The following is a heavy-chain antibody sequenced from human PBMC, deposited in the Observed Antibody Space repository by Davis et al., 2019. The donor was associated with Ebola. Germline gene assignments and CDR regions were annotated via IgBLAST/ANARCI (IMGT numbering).Heavy chain of an antibody. CDR2: ISSSSSYI. J-gene: IGHJ4*02. Sequence: PGGSLRLSCAASGFTFSSYSMNWVRQAPGKGLEWVSSISSSSSYIYYADSVKGRFTISRDNAKNSLYLQMNSLRAEDTAVYYCASETYYYDSSGYHPYFDYWGQGTLVTVSS. V-gene: IGHV3-21*01. CDR3: ASETYYYDSSGYHPYFDY. D-gene: IGHD3-22*01. CDR1: GFTFSSYS.